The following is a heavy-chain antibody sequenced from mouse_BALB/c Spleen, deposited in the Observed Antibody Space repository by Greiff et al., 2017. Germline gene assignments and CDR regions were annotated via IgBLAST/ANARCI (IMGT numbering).Heavy chain of an antibody. V-gene: IGHV5-6-5*01. CDR1: GFTFSSYA. J-gene: IGHJ4*01. Sequence: EVQLVESGGGLVKPGGSLKLSCAASGFTFSSYAMSWVRQTPEKRLEWVASISSGGSTYYPDSVKGRFTISRDNARNILYLQMSSLRSEDTAMYYCASLLRIRDYAMDYWGQGTSVTVSS. D-gene: IGHD1-2*01. CDR2: ISSGGST. CDR3: ASLLRIRDYAMDY.